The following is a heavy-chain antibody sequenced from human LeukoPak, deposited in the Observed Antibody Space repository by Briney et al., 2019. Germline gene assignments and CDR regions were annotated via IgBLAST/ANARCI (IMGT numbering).Heavy chain of an antibody. J-gene: IGHJ3*02. V-gene: IGHV1-2*06. CDR3: ARGHNNGFDAFDI. D-gene: IGHD6-19*01. CDR1: GYTFTGYY. CDR2: INPNSGGT. Sequence: ASVKVSCKASGYTFTGYYMHWVRQAPGQGLEWMGRINPNSGGTNYAQKFQGRVTMTRDTSITTAYMDLSRLRSDDTAVYYCARGHNNGFDAFDIWGQGTMVTVSS.